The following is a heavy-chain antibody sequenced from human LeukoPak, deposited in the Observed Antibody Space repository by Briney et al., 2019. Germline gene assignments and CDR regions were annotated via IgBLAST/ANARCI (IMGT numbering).Heavy chain of an antibody. Sequence: GGSLRLSCAASGFTLSTYAMSWVRQAPGKGLEWVSVISGGGGTDYADSVKGRFTISRDNSKNTLYLEMNSLRAEDTAVYYCAKGMGYSIRLLVLWGQGTLVTVSS. J-gene: IGHJ4*02. CDR3: AKGMGYSIRLLVL. D-gene: IGHD1-26*01. CDR2: ISGGGGT. CDR1: GFTLSTYA. V-gene: IGHV3-23*01.